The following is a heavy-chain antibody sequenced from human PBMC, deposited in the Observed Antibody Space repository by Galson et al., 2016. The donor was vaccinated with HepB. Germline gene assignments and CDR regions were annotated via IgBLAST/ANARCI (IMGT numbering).Heavy chain of an antibody. Sequence: SVKVSCKVSGYTLTELSMQWVRQAPGKGLEWMGGFDPEDVETIYAQKFQGRVTMTEDTSTDTAYMDLSSLRSKDTAVYYCATVPKTDYGDYDGDAFDIWGQGTMVTVSS. CDR2: FDPEDVET. CDR1: GYTLTELS. D-gene: IGHD4-17*01. J-gene: IGHJ3*02. CDR3: ATVPKTDYGDYDGDAFDI. V-gene: IGHV1-24*01.